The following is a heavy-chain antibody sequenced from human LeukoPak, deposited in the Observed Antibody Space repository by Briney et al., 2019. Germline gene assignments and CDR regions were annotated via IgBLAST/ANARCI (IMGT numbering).Heavy chain of an antibody. D-gene: IGHD3-10*01. CDR3: AKSPYFYNSGRSVDV. Sequence: PGGSLRLSCAASGFTFSGSAMHWVRQASGKGLEWVGRIRSKANSYATAYAASVKGRFTISRDDSKNTAYLQMNSLKTEDTAVYYCAKSPYFYNSGRSVDVWGRGTTVTVSS. V-gene: IGHV3-73*01. CDR2: IRSKANSYAT. J-gene: IGHJ6*04. CDR1: GFTFSGSA.